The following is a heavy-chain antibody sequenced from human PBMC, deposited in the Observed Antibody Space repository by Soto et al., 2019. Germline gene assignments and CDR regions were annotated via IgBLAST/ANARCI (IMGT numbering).Heavy chain of an antibody. J-gene: IGHJ4*02. D-gene: IGHD3-22*01. CDR1: GYIFTNHY. CDR2: INPSGGST. CDR3: ARADYYDSSGFYYDC. Sequence: APVKVSCKASGYIFTNHYIHWARQAPGQGLEWMGIINPSGGSTNYLQKFQGGITMTRDTSTSTVYMELSSLRSEDTAVYFCARADYYDSSGFYYDCWGQGSLVTVSS. V-gene: IGHV1-46*01.